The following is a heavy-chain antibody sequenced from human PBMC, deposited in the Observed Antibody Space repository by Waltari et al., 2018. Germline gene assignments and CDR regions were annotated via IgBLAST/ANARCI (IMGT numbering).Heavy chain of an antibody. Sequence: QVQLVASGGGVVQPGGSLSLSCAASGLPFSSSDMHWVRHSPGKGLEWVAFIRHDGSDIYYADSLKGRFTISRDNSKNTLYLQMNSLRDEDTSIYYCAKGTGPHFDYWGQGTLVTVSS. CDR2: IRHDGSDI. J-gene: IGHJ4*02. V-gene: IGHV3-30*02. CDR1: GLPFSSSD. CDR3: AKGTGPHFDY.